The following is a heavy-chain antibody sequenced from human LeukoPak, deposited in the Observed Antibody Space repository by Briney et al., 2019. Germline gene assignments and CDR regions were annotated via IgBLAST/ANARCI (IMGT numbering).Heavy chain of an antibody. D-gene: IGHD5-12*01. CDR1: GSISGYY. J-gene: IGHJ4*02. Sequence: QPSETLSLTCTVSGSISGYYWSWIRQPPGKGLEWIGYIYTSGSTNYNPSLESRVTISVDTSKNQFSLDLSSVTAADTAVYYCARARYSGYDEGTFDYWGQGTLVTVSS. V-gene: IGHV4-4*09. CDR3: ARARYSGYDEGTFDY. CDR2: IYTSGST.